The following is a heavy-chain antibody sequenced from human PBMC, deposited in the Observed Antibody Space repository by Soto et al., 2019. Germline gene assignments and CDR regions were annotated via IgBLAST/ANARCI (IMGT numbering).Heavy chain of an antibody. D-gene: IGHD1-26*01. V-gene: IGHV5-51*01. CDR2: VYPDDSDI. CDR1: GYSFGNFW. CDR3: AKTLVGGGALDI. Sequence: EVQLVQSGAEVKKPGESLKISCKGSGYSFGNFWIAWVRQMPGKGLEWMGIVYPDDSDIRYSPSFQGQVTISADKSVRSPYPHLSMLRAPEPAVNYVAKTLVGGGALDIWGQGTVVTVSS. J-gene: IGHJ3*02.